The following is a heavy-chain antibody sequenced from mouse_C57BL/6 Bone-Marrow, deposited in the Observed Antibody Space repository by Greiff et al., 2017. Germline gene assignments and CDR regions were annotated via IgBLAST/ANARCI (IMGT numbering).Heavy chain of an antibody. J-gene: IGHJ1*03. V-gene: IGHV1-52*01. CDR1: GYTFTSYW. Sequence: QVQLQQPGAELVRPGSSVKLSCKASGYTFTSYWMHWVKQRPIQGLEWIGNIDPSDSETHYNQKFKDKATLTVDKSSSTAYMQLSSLTAEDSAVYYCARELIRYYDVWGTGTTVTVSS. CDR3: ARELIRYYDV. CDR2: IDPSDSET. D-gene: IGHD1-1*01.